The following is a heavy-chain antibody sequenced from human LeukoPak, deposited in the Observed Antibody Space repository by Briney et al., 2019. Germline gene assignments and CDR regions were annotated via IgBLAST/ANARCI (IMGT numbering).Heavy chain of an antibody. D-gene: IGHD6-19*01. CDR2: ISWNSGSI. Sequence: SLRLSCAASGFTFDDYAMHWVRQAPGKGLEWVSGISWNSGSIGYADSVKGRFTISRDNAKNSLYLQMNSLRAEDTALYYCAKDTDSGWHQGFFDYWGQGTLVTVSS. J-gene: IGHJ4*02. CDR3: AKDTDSGWHQGFFDY. CDR1: GFTFDDYA. V-gene: IGHV3-9*01.